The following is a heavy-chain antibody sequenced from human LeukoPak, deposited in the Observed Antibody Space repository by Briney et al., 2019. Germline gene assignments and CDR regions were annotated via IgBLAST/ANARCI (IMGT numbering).Heavy chain of an antibody. CDR1: GGSISGSSYY. J-gene: IGHJ4*02. D-gene: IGHD1-26*01. V-gene: IGHV4-39*01. Sequence: SEALSLTCTISGGSISGSSYYWGWIRQPRGKGLEWIGSIYYSGSTCYNPSLKSRVTISVDTSKNQFSLKLSSVTAADTAVYFCARLRIVGATTIDYCGQGTLVTVSP. CDR3: ARLRIVGATTIDY. CDR2: IYYSGST.